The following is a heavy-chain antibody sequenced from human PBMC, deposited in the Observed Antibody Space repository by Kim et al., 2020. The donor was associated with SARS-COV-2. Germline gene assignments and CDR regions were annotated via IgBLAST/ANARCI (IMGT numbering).Heavy chain of an antibody. CDR3: AKPLQSSITMIIHY. CDR1: GFTFSSYG. V-gene: IGHV3-30*18. Sequence: GGSLRLSCAASGFTFSSYGMHWVRQAPGKGLEWVAVISYDGSNKYYADSVKGRFTISRDNSKNTLYLQMNSLRAEDTAVYYCAKPLQSSITMIIHYWGQG. J-gene: IGHJ4*02. D-gene: IGHD3-22*01. CDR2: ISYDGSNK.